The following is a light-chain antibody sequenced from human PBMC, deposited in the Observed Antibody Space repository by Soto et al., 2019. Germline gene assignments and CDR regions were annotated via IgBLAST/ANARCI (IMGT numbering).Light chain of an antibody. Sequence: EIVLTQSPGTLSLSPGERATLSCRASQIVTSSYLAWYQQKPGQAPRLLIYGASSRATGIPDRFSGSGFGTDFTLTISRLEPEDFAVYYCQQYGRSPAFGGGTKVEIK. J-gene: IGKJ4*01. V-gene: IGKV3-20*01. CDR1: QIVTSSY. CDR3: QQYGRSPA. CDR2: GAS.